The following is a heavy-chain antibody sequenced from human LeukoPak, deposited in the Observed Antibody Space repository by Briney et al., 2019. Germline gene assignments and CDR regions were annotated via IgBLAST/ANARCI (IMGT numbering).Heavy chain of an antibody. D-gene: IGHD1-26*01. J-gene: IGHJ4*02. CDR2: INHSGST. CDR1: GGSFSGYY. Sequence: PSGTLSLTCAVYGGSFSGYYWSWIRQPPGKGLEWIGEINHSGSTNYNPSLKSRVTISVDTSKNQFSLKLSSVTAADTAVYYCARDAYSGSYYFDYWGQGTLVTVSS. CDR3: ARDAYSGSYYFDY. V-gene: IGHV4-34*01.